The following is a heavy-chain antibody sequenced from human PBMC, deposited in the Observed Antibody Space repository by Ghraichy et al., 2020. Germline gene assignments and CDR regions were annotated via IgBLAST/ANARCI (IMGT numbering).Heavy chain of an antibody. Sequence: GGSLRLSCAASGFTFSSQAMHWVRQAPGKGLEYVSAISSNGGSTYYADSVKGRFTISRDNSKNTLYLQMSSLRAEDTAVYYSVKGLSSGWHAFDICGQGTMFTVSS. J-gene: IGHJ3*02. CDR2: ISSNGGST. V-gene: IGHV3-64D*06. CDR1: GFTFSSQA. D-gene: IGHD6-19*01. CDR3: VKGLSSGWHAFDI.